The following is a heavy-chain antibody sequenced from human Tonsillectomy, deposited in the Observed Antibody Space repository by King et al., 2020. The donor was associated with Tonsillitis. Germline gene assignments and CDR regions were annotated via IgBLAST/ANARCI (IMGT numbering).Heavy chain of an antibody. V-gene: IGHV1-18*01. Sequence: QLVQSGAEVKKPGASARVSCKASGYTFSNYGISWLRQAPGEGLEWMGWISAYTRDANYAQKVQGRVTMTADTSTSTVYLELRSLTSDDTAMYYCVREATYGAGSFYFDFWGQGTLVTVSP. J-gene: IGHJ4*02. CDR1: GYTFSNYG. CDR3: VREATYGAGSFYFDF. CDR2: ISAYTRDA. D-gene: IGHD3-10*01.